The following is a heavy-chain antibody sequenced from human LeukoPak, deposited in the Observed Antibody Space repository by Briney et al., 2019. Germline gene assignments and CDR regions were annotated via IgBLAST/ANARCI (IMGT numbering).Heavy chain of an antibody. J-gene: IGHJ6*03. D-gene: IGHD3-10*01. CDR1: GGSISRGDYY. V-gene: IGHV4-30-4*08. CDR2: IYYSGST. Sequence: PSQTLSLTCTVSGGSISRGDYYWIWIRQPPGKGREGIGYIYYSGSTYYNPSLKSRVTISVDTSKNQFSLKLSSVTAADTAVYCCARDGYYGSGSPHYMDVWGKGTTVTVSS. CDR3: ARDGYYGSGSPHYMDV.